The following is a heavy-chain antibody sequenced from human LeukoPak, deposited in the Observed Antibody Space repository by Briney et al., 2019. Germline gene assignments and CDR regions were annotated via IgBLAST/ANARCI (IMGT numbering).Heavy chain of an antibody. V-gene: IGHV3-30*04. CDR2: ISYGGSNK. CDR3: AKAPDYYDSSGYYDDPTTFDY. D-gene: IGHD3-22*01. Sequence: GGSLRLSCAASGFTFSSYAMHWVRQAPGKGLEWVAVISYGGSNKYYADSVKGRFTISRDNSKNTLYLQMNSLRAEDTAVYYCAKAPDYYDSSGYYDDPTTFDYWGQGTLVTVSS. CDR1: GFTFSSYA. J-gene: IGHJ4*02.